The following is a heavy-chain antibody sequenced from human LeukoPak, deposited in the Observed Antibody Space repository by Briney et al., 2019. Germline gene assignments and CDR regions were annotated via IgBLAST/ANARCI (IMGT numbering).Heavy chain of an antibody. V-gene: IGHV3-23*01. CDR1: GFTVSSYA. J-gene: IGHJ3*02. D-gene: IGHD2-15*01. CDR2: ISGSGGST. Sequence: PGGSLRLSCAASGFTVSSYAMSWVRQAPGKGLEWVSAISGSGGSTYYADSVKGRFTISRDNSKNTLYLQMNSLRAEDTAVYYCAKGILGYCSSGSCRLPFDIWGQGTMVTVSS. CDR3: AKGILGYCSSGSCRLPFDI.